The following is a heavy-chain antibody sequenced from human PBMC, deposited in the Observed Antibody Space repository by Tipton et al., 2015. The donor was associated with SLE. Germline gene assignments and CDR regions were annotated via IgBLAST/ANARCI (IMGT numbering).Heavy chain of an antibody. J-gene: IGHJ6*03. Sequence: TLSLTCTVSGGSISSYYWSWSRQPPGKGLAWIGYIYTSGSTNYNPSLKRRVTISVDTSKNQFSLKVKSVTAADTAVYYCARLLNYDFWDGDYRGYYMDVWGKGTTVIVSS. D-gene: IGHD3-3*01. CDR3: ARLLNYDFWDGDYRGYYMDV. V-gene: IGHV4-4*08. CDR2: IYTSGST. CDR1: GGSISSYY.